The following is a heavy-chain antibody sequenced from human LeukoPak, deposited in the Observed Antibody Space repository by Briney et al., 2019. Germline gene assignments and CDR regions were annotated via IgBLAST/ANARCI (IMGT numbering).Heavy chain of an antibody. V-gene: IGHV3-23*01. CDR1: GFTFSDHV. J-gene: IGHJ4*02. Sequence: GGSLRLSCAASGFTFSDHVMSWVRQAPGKGPEWVSGISGSGSRTYYADSVKGRFIISRDNDENTLYLQMHSLRADDTAVYYCAKDPHFDFWSGYSYHLDQWGQGTLVTVSS. D-gene: IGHD3-3*01. CDR3: AKDPHFDFWSGYSYHLDQ. CDR2: ISGSGSRT.